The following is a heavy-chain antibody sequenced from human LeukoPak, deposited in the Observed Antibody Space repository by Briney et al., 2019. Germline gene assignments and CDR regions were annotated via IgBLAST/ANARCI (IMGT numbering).Heavy chain of an antibody. CDR1: GFTFSSYW. J-gene: IGHJ5*02. Sequence: GGSLRLSCAASGFTFSSYWMSWVRQAPGKGLEWVANIKQDGSEKNYVDSVKGRFTISRDNAQNSLYLQMNSLRAEDTAVYYCARDQGWPLNRFDIWGQGTLVTVSS. CDR2: IKQDGSEK. CDR3: ARDQGWPLNRFDI. V-gene: IGHV3-7*01. D-gene: IGHD6-19*01.